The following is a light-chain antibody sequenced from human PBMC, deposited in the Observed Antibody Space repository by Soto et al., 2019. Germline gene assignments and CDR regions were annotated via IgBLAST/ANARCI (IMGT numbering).Light chain of an antibody. J-gene: IGLJ2*01. CDR1: SSNIGAGHD. CDR3: QSYDSSLSGWV. Sequence: QSVLTQPPSVSAAPGQRVTISCTGSSSNIGAGHDVHWYRQLPGTAPKLLIYGNINRPSGVPDRFSGSQSGTSTSLAITGLQAEDEADYYCQSYDSSLSGWVFGGGTKVTVL. V-gene: IGLV1-40*01. CDR2: GNI.